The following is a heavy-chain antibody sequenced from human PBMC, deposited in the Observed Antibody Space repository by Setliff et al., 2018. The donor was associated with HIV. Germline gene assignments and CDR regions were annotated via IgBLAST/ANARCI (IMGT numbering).Heavy chain of an antibody. CDR2: SRSKSEGCAT. CDR1: GVTYNDHF. V-gene: IGHV3-72*01. D-gene: IGHD3-10*01. CDR3: ALMLRGIPF. J-gene: IGHJ4*02. Sequence: GGSLRLSCAVSGVTYNDHFMDWVRQAPGKGLEWLGRSRSKSEGCATYYAASVKDRFIISRDESKTALFLQMNSLRTEDAAIYYCALMLRGIPFWGRGTLVTVSS.